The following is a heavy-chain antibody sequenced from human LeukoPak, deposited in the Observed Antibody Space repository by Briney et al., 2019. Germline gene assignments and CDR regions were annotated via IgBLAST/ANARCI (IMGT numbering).Heavy chain of an antibody. J-gene: IGHJ3*02. Sequence: PVKVSCKASGGTFSSYAISWVPQAPGQGLEWIGGIIPIFGTANYAQKFQGRVTITADESTSTAYMELSSLRSEDTAVYYCARRLSRIVVVPGDAFDTWGQGTMVTVSS. CDR1: GGTFSSYA. CDR3: ARRLSRIVVVPGDAFDT. CDR2: IIPIFGTA. V-gene: IGHV1-69*13. D-gene: IGHD2-2*01.